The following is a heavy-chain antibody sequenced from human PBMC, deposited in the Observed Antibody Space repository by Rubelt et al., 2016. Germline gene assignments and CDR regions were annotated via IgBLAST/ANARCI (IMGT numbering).Heavy chain of an antibody. J-gene: IGHJ4*02. Sequence: GKGLEWVAVISYDGSNKYYADSVKGRFTISRDNSKNTLYLQMNSLRAEDTAVYYCARDGGKRGYSCGGIDYWGQGTLVTVSS. V-gene: IGHV3-30*04. CDR2: ISYDGSNK. D-gene: IGHD5-18*01. CDR3: ARDGGKRGYSCGGIDY.